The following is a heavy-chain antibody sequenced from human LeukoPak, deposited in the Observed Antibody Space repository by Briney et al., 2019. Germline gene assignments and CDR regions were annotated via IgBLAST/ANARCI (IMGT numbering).Heavy chain of an antibody. CDR2: ISYDGSNK. CDR3: ARDGSNYDFWSGYYAPPTLYGMDV. D-gene: IGHD3-3*01. V-gene: IGHV3-30-3*01. CDR1: GFTFSSYA. J-gene: IGHJ6*02. Sequence: PGGSLRLSCAASGFTFSSYAMHWVRQAPGKGLEWVAVISYDGSNKYYADSVKGRFTISRDNSKNTLYLQINSLRAEDTAVYYCARDGSNYDFWSGYYAPPTLYGMDVWGQGTTVTVSS.